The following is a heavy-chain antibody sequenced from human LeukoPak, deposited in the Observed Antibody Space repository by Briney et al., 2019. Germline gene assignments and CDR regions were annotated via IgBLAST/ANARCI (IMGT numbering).Heavy chain of an antibody. Sequence: ASVKVSCKASGYTFTSYGISWVRQAPGQGLEWMGWISAYNGNTNYAQKLQGRVTMTTDTSTSTAYMELRSLRSDDTAVYYCARFQDDSSGYSLRDASDIWGQGTMVTVSS. CDR2: ISAYNGNT. D-gene: IGHD3-22*01. CDR1: GYTFTSYG. J-gene: IGHJ3*02. CDR3: ARFQDDSSGYSLRDASDI. V-gene: IGHV1-18*01.